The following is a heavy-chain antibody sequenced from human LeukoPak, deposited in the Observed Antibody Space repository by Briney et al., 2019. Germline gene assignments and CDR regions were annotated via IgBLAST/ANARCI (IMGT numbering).Heavy chain of an antibody. Sequence: PSETLSLTCTVSGGSIRSSYYYWGWIRQHPGKGLEWIGYIYYSGSTYYNPSLKSRVTISVDTSNNQFSLKLSSVTAADTAVYYCARASDGLYYYYYGMDVWGQGTTVTVSS. V-gene: IGHV4-31*02. D-gene: IGHD2-2*01. CDR1: GGSIRSSYYY. CDR3: ARASDGLYYYYYGMDV. CDR2: IYYSGST. J-gene: IGHJ6*02.